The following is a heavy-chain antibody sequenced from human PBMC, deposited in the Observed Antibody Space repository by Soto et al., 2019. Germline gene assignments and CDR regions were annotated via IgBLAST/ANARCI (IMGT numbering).Heavy chain of an antibody. D-gene: IGHD2-15*01. J-gene: IGHJ3*02. V-gene: IGHV4-30-2*01. CDR3: ASTQCGGKSSGAFDI. CDR1: GGSISSGGYS. CDR2: IYHSGST. Sequence: SETLSLTCAVSGGSISSGGYSWSWIRQPPGKGLEWIGYIYHSGSTYYNPSLKSRVTISVDRSKNQFSLKLSSVTAADTAVYYCASTQCGGKSSGAFDIWGQGTMVTVSS.